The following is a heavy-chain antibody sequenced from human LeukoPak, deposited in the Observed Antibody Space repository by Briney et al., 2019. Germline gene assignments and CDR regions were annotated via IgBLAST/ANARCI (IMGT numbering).Heavy chain of an antibody. CDR1: GFTFSSYG. J-gene: IGHJ5*02. Sequence: GRSLRLSCAASGFTFSSYGMHWVRQAPGKGLEWVAVIWYDGSNKYYADSVKGRFTISRDNSKNTLYLQMNSLRAEDTAVYYCARDGSKNWGLGSWFDPWGQGTLVTVSS. CDR2: IWYDGSNK. D-gene: IGHD7-27*01. CDR3: ARDGSKNWGLGSWFDP. V-gene: IGHV3-33*01.